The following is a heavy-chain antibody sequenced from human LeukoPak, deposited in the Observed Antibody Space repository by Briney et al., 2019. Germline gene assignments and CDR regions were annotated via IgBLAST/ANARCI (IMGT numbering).Heavy chain of an antibody. Sequence: GGSLRLSCAASGFTFDDYAMHWVRQAPGKGLEWVSGISWNSGSIGYADSVKGRFTISRDNAKNSLHLQMNSLRAEDTALYYCARGGVMLDYWGQGTLVTVSS. V-gene: IGHV3-9*01. CDR3: ARGGVMLDY. J-gene: IGHJ4*02. CDR2: ISWNSGSI. CDR1: GFTFDDYA. D-gene: IGHD2-8*01.